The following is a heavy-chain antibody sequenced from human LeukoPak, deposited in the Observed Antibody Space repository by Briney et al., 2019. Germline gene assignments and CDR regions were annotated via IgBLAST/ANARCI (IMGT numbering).Heavy chain of an antibody. CDR3: AKDGGVDHYYYYMDV. J-gene: IGHJ6*03. D-gene: IGHD3-16*01. CDR1: GFTFSSYA. V-gene: IGHV3-23*01. CDR2: ISGSGGST. Sequence: PGGSLRLSCAASGFTFSSYAMSWVRQAPGRGPEWVSAISGSGGSTYYADSVKGRFTISRDNSKNTLYLQMNSLRAEDTAVYYCAKDGGVDHYYYYMDVWGKGTTVTVSS.